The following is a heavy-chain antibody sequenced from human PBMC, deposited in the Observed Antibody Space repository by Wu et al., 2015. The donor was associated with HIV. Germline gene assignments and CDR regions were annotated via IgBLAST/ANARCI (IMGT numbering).Heavy chain of an antibody. Sequence: QVQLVQSGAEVKKPGASLKVSCKASGYNFRGYYIHWVRQAPGQGLEWMGRINPNDGGTHYAQKFQGRVTMTRDTSISTAYMELSRLKYDDTAVYYCASAYSTGWYSDYWAKERWSPSPQ. V-gene: IGHV1-2*06. CDR1: GYNFRGYY. CDR2: INPNDGGT. J-gene: IGHJ4*01. CDR3: ASAYSTGWYSDY. D-gene: IGHD6-19*01.